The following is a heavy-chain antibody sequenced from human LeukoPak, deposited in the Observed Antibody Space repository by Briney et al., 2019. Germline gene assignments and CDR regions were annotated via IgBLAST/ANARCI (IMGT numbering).Heavy chain of an antibody. D-gene: IGHD3-10*01. J-gene: IGHJ5*02. V-gene: IGHV1-69*01. CDR2: IIAIFGTA. CDR1: GGTFISYT. CDR3: ERLPYAITMVRGQFGNWFDT. Sequence: SVKVSCKASGGTFISYTISWVREAPGEGGEWMGGIIAIFGTANYAQKIQGRVTISADACANTAYMEQRSLRSEGTDDTSFERLPYAITMVRGQFGNWFDTWRQGTLVTVSS.